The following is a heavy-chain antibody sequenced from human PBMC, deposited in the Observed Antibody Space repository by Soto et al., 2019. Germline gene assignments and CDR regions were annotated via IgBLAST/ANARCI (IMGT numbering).Heavy chain of an antibody. V-gene: IGHV3-30-3*01. J-gene: IGHJ4*02. CDR2: ISYDGSNK. CDR1: GFTFSSYA. Sequence: GGSLRLSCAASGFTFSSYAMHWVRQAPGKGLEWVAVISYDGSNKYYADSVKGRFTISRDNSKNTLYLQMNSLRAEDTAVYYCARDSYNWEIINYFDYWGQGTLVTVSS. CDR3: ARDSYNWEIINYFDY. D-gene: IGHD1-20*01.